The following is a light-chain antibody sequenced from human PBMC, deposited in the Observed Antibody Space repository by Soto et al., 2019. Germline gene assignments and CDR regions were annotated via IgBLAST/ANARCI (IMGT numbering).Light chain of an antibody. CDR1: QSVSSSY. CDR3: QQYGGT. V-gene: IGKV3-20*01. Sequence: EIVLTQSPGTLSLSPGERATLSCRASQSVSSSYLAWYQQKPGQAPRLLIYGASSRATGIPERFSVSGSGTDFTLTISRLEPEDFAVYYCQQYGGTFGQGTNEEFK. CDR2: GAS. J-gene: IGKJ1*01.